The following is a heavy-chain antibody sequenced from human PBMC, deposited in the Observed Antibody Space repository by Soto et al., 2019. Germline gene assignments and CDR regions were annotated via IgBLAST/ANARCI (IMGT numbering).Heavy chain of an antibody. V-gene: IGHV1-2*02. CDR2: INPNSGGT. Sequence: QVQLVQSGAEVKKPGASVKVSCKASGYTFTGYYMHWVRQAPGQGLEWMGWINPNSGGTNYAQKFQGRVTMTRDTSISTAYMELSRLRSDDTALYYSARSQRVVPSAILTYYYYGMDVWGQGTTVTDYS. CDR1: GYTFTGYY. J-gene: IGHJ6*02. CDR3: ARSQRVVPSAILTYYYYGMDV. D-gene: IGHD2-2*02.